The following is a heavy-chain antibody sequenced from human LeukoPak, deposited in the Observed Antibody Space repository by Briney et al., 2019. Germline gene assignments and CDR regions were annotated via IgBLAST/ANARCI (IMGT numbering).Heavy chain of an antibody. J-gene: IGHJ3*02. CDR3: ARDIRAFDI. CDR2: IYYSGST. V-gene: IGHV4-59*01. CDR1: GGSFSGYY. Sequence: SETLSLTCAVYGGSFSGYYWSWIRQPPGKGLEWIGYIYYSGSTNYNPSFQSRVTISVDTSKNQFSLKLSSVTAADTAVYYCARDIRAFDIWGQGTMVTVSS. D-gene: IGHD3-3*02.